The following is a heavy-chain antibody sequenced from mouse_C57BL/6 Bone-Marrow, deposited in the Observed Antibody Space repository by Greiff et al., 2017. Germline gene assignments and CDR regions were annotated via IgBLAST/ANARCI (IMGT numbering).Heavy chain of an antibody. CDR1: GFTFSNYW. CDR2: IRLKSDNYAT. D-gene: IGHD1-3*01. CDR3: SKSNYWYFDV. V-gene: IGHV6-3*01. Sequence: EVKVEESGGGLVQPGGSMKLSCVASGFTFSNYWMNWVRQSPEKGLEWVAQIRLKSDNYATHYAESVKGRFTISRDDSKSSVYLQMNNLRAEDTGIYYCSKSNYWYFDVWGTGTTVTVSS. J-gene: IGHJ1*03.